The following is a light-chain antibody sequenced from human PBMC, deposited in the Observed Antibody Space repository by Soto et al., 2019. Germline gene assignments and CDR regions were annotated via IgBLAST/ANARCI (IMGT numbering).Light chain of an antibody. CDR3: ASYTSTSTYV. V-gene: IGLV2-14*01. CDR1: GSDVGGYDY. Sequence: QSVLTQPASVSGSPGQSITISCTGTGSDVGGYDYVSWYQHHPGKAPKLMIYAVSNRPSGVSNRFSGSKSGNTAPLTISGLQADDESDYYCASYTSTSTYVFGTGTKVTVL. CDR2: AVS. J-gene: IGLJ1*01.